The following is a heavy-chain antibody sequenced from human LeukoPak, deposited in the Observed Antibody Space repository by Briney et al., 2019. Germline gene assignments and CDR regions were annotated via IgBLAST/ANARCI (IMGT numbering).Heavy chain of an antibody. J-gene: IGHJ4*02. CDR2: FFLKGST. D-gene: IGHD5-18*01. V-gene: IGHV4-38-2*02. CDR1: GYSITSAYY. Sequence: SSETLSLTCTVSGYSITSAYYWGWIRQPPGKGLEWIGSFFLKGSTYYNPSLKSRVTISVDTSKNQFSLTLSSVTAADTAVYYCARQTYSYGYYFDYWGQGTLVTVSS. CDR3: ARQTYSYGYYFDY.